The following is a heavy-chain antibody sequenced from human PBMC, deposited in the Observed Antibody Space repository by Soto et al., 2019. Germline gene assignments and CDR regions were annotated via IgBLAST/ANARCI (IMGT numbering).Heavy chain of an antibody. CDR2: MNPNSGNT. Sequence: GASVKVSCKASGYTFTSYDINWVRQATGQGLEWMGWMNPNSGNTGYAQKFQGRVTMTRNTSIGTAYMELTSLRSEDTAVYYCAMDLGDYSGYHSGWAPRNRWFDPWGQGTLVTVSS. CDR3: AMDLGDYSGYHSGWAPRNRWFDP. D-gene: IGHD5-12*01. CDR1: GYTFTSYD. J-gene: IGHJ5*02. V-gene: IGHV1-8*01.